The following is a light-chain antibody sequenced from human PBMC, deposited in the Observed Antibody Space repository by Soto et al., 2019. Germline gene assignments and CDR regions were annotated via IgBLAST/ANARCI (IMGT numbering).Light chain of an antibody. CDR2: GAS. CDR1: QSVSSRY. V-gene: IGKV3-20*01. CDR3: QQYGNPPA. J-gene: IGKJ4*01. Sequence: EIVLTQSPGTLSLSPGERATLSCRASQSVSSRYLAWYPQKPGKAPRLLIYGASSRATGIPDRFSGSGSGTDFTLNISRLEPEDFAVYYCQQYGNPPAFGGGTKVEIK.